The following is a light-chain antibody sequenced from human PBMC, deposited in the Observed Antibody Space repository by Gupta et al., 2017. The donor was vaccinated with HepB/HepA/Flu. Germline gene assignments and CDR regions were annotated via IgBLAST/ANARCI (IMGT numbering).Light chain of an antibody. CDR1: SSNIGSNT. V-gene: IGLV1-44*01. CDR2: SNN. CDR3: AAWDDSLNGYV. J-gene: IGLJ1*01. Sequence: SVLTPPPSASVTPGQSVTISCSGSSSNIGSNTVNWYQQLPGTAPKLLIYSNNQRPSGVPDRFSGSKSGTSASLAISGLQAEDEADYYCAAWDDSLNGYVFGTGTKVTVL.